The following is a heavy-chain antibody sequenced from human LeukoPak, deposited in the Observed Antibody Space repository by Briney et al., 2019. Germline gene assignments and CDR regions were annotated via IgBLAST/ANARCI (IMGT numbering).Heavy chain of an antibody. V-gene: IGHV3-23*01. D-gene: IGHD3-9*01. Sequence: GGSLRLSCAASGFTFSSYAMSWVRQAPGKGLEWVSAISGSGGSTYYADSVKGRFTISRDNSKNTLYLQMNSLRAEDTAVYYCAKDRGTDMLTGYYIPYAFDIWGQGTMVTVSS. CDR3: AKDRGTDMLTGYYIPYAFDI. J-gene: IGHJ3*02. CDR1: GFTFSSYA. CDR2: ISGSGGST.